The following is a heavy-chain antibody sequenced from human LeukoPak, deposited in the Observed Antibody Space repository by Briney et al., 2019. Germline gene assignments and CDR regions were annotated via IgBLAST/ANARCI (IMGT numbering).Heavy chain of an antibody. J-gene: IGHJ5*02. CDR1: GFTFSSYA. CDR2: ISGSGGST. Sequence: GGSLRLSCAASGFTFSSYAMSWVRQAPGKGLEWVSAISGSGGSTYYADSVKGRFTISRDNSKNTLYLQMNSLRAEDTAVYYCAKMETYYYDSSGYYLPPFDPWGQGTLVTVSS. D-gene: IGHD3-22*01. CDR3: AKMETYYYDSSGYYLPPFDP. V-gene: IGHV3-23*01.